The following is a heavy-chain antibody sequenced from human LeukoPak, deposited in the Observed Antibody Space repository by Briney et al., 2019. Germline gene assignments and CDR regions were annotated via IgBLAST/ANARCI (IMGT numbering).Heavy chain of an antibody. CDR1: GFTFSSYA. V-gene: IGHV3-23*01. Sequence: GGSLRLSCAASGFTFSSYAMSWVRQAPGKGLEWVSAISGSGGSTYYADSVKGRFTISRDNSKNTLYLQMNSLRAEDTAVYYCARDSRIAAAGEVVDYWGQGTLVTVSS. CDR3: ARDSRIAAAGEVVDY. J-gene: IGHJ4*02. CDR2: ISGSGGST. D-gene: IGHD6-13*01.